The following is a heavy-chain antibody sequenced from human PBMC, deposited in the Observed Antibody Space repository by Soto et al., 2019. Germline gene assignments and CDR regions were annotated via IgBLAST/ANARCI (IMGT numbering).Heavy chain of an antibody. CDR2: IIPMTGTP. J-gene: IGHJ5*02. D-gene: IGHD2-2*01. CDR3: ARGPILPGATYWLDP. Sequence: ASVKVSCKASGGIFSSFAVSWVRQAPGQGLEWMGGIIPMTGTPNYAQKFQGRVTMTADGSTSTAYLVLSSLRSEDTAVYYCARGPILPGATYWLDPWGQGTVVTVSS. CDR1: GGIFSSFA. V-gene: IGHV1-69*13.